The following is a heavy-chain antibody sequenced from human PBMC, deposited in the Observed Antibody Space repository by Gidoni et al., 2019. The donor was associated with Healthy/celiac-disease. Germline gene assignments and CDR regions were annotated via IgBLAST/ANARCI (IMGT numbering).Heavy chain of an antibody. CDR3: ARGDVGSTNWFDP. CDR1: GFPFSSYS. V-gene: IGHV3-21*01. Sequence: EVQLVESGGGLVKPGGSLRLSCAASGFPFSSYSMTWVRHAPGKGLEWVSSIMSSSSYTSYADSVKGRFTISGDNAKNSLYLQMNSLSAEYTTVYYCARGDVGSTNWFDPWGKGTLVTVSS. D-gene: IGHD3-10*01. J-gene: IGHJ5*02. CDR2: IMSSSSYT.